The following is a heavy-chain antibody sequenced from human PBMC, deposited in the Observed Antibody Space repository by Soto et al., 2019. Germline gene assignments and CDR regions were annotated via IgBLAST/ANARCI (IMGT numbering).Heavy chain of an antibody. CDR3: ARAVEYCSSTSCYREDY. CDR1: GGSISSYY. Sequence: SETLSLTCTVSGGSISSYYWSWIRQPPGKGLEWIGYIYYSGSTNYNPSLKSRITLSVDTSKNQFSLKLSSVTAADTAVYYCARAVEYCSSTSCYREDYWGQGTLVTVSS. D-gene: IGHD2-2*02. J-gene: IGHJ4*02. CDR2: IYYSGST. V-gene: IGHV4-59*01.